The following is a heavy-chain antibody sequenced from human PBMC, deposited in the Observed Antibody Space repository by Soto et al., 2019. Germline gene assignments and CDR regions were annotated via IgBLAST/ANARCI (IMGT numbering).Heavy chain of an antibody. Sequence: EVQLVESGGGLVQPGGSLRLSCAASGFTFSSYWMSWVRQAPGKGLEWVANIKQDGGEKYYVDSVKGRFTISRDNAKNSLYLQINSLRAEATAVYYCARVSRGYYDSSGYYGIDYWGQGTLVTVSS. V-gene: IGHV3-7*03. D-gene: IGHD3-22*01. CDR3: ARVSRGYYDSSGYYGIDY. CDR2: IKQDGGEK. J-gene: IGHJ4*02. CDR1: GFTFSSYW.